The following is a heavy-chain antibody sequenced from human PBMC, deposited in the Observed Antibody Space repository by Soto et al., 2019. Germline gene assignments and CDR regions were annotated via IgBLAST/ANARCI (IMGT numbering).Heavy chain of an antibody. CDR3: AREGIRFLEWFFGAFDV. D-gene: IGHD3-3*01. CDR2: ISSSSSTI. CDR1: GFTFSSYS. V-gene: IGHV3-48*01. Sequence: GGSLRLSCAASGFTFSSYSMNWVRQAPGKGLEWVSYISSSSSTIYYADSVKGRFTISRDNAKNSLYLQMNSLRAEDTAVYYCAREGIRFLEWFFGAFDVWGQGTMVTVSS. J-gene: IGHJ3*01.